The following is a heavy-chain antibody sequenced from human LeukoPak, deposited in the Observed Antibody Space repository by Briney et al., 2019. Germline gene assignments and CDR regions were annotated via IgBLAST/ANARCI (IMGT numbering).Heavy chain of an antibody. CDR2: IYPGDSDT. D-gene: IGHD3-22*01. Sequence: GESLKISCKGSGYRFTSYWIGWVRQMPGKGLEWMGIIYPGDSDTRYSPSFQGQVTISADKSISTAYLQWSSLKASDTAMYYCARRRYYDSSGESAFDIWGQGTMVTVSS. J-gene: IGHJ3*02. CDR1: GYRFTSYW. V-gene: IGHV5-51*01. CDR3: ARRRYYDSSGESAFDI.